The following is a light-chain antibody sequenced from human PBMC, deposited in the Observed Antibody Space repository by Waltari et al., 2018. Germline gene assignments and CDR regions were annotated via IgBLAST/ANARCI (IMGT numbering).Light chain of an antibody. V-gene: IGKV3-11*01. CDR3: QQRRNWPLT. Sequence: EIVLPQSPAVLSFSPGERATLSCRATQSVGTYLAWYQQRPGQSPRLLLYDASYRATGIPARFSGSGSETDFTLTISSLQPEDFAVYYCQQRRNWPLTFGGGTRVQI. CDR1: QSVGTY. J-gene: IGKJ4*01. CDR2: DAS.